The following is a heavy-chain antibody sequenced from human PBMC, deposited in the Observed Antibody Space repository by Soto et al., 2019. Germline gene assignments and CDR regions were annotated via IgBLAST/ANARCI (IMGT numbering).Heavy chain of an antibody. V-gene: IGHV3-23*01. J-gene: IGHJ6*02. CDR3: AKAVTTFAAYYYGMDV. Sequence: GGSLRLSCAASGFTFSSYAMSWVRQAPVKGLEWVSAISGSGGSTYYADSVKGRFTISRGNSKNTLYLQMNSLRAEDTAVYYCAKAVTTFAAYYYGMDVWGQGTTVTVSS. D-gene: IGHD4-17*01. CDR2: ISGSGGST. CDR1: GFTFSSYA.